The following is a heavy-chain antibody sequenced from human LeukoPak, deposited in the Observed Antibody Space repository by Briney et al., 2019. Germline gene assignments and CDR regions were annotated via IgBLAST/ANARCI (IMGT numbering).Heavy chain of an antibody. Sequence: GGSLRLSCAASGFTFSSYAMHWVRQAPGKGLEYVSAISSNGGSTYYANSVKGRFTISRDNSKNTLYLQMGSLRAEDMAVYYCARARVDIVATWVDYWGQGTLVTVSS. V-gene: IGHV3-64*01. CDR3: ARARVDIVATWVDY. CDR1: GFTFSSYA. D-gene: IGHD5-12*01. J-gene: IGHJ4*02. CDR2: ISSNGGST.